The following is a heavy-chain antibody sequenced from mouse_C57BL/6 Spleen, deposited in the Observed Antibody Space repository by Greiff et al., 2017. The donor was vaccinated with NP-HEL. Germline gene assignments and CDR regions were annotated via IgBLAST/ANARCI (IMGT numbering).Heavy chain of an antibody. D-gene: IGHD1-1*01. Sequence: VQLHQPGAELVRPGTSVKLSCKASGYTFTSYWMHWVKQRPGQGLEWIGVIDPSDSYTNYNQKFKGKATLTVDTSSSTAYMQLSSLTSEDSAVYYCARSITTVVATNFDVWGTGTTVTVSS. V-gene: IGHV1-59*01. J-gene: IGHJ1*03. CDR1: GYTFTSYW. CDR3: ARSITTVVATNFDV. CDR2: IDPSDSYT.